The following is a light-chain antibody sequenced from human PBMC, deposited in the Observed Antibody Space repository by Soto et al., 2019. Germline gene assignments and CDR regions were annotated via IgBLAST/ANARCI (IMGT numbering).Light chain of an antibody. J-gene: IGKJ4*01. V-gene: IGKV3-11*01. CDR2: DAS. CDR1: QSVSSY. CDR3: QQYNNWPRAT. Sequence: EIVLTQSPATLSLSPGDRATLSCRASQSVSSYLACYQQKPGQAPRLLLYDASNRATGIPARFSGSGSGTDFTLTISSLEPEDFAVYYCQQYNNWPRATFGGGTQVEIK.